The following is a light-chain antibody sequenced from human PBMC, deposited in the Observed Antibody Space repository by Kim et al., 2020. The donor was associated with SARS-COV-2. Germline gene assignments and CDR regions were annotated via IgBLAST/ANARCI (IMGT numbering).Light chain of an antibody. CDR1: SLRSYY. Sequence: LGQTVRMTCQRDSLRSYYASWYQQKPGQAPVLVIYGKNNRPSGIPDRFSGSSSGNTASLTITGAQAEDEADYYCNSRDSSGNHPVVFGGGTQLTVL. V-gene: IGLV3-19*01. J-gene: IGLJ2*01. CDR2: GKN. CDR3: NSRDSSGNHPVV.